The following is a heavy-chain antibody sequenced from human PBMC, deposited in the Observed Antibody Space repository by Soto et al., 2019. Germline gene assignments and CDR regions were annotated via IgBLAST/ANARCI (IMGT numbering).Heavy chain of an antibody. CDR2: IYSAGSA. Sequence: EVQLVESGGGLVQPGGSLRLSCAASGFTVSSYYMSWVRQAPGKGLEWVSVIYSAGSADFADSVKGRFTISRDNSKNTLYLQMSSLRAEDTAVYYCARVPSSNYHYFGYWGQGTLVTVSS. D-gene: IGHD6-13*01. CDR3: ARVPSSNYHYFGY. V-gene: IGHV3-66*01. CDR1: GFTVSSYY. J-gene: IGHJ4*02.